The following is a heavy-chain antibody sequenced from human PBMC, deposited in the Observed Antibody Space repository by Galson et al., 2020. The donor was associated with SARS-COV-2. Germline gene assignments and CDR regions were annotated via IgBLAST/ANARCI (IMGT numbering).Heavy chain of an antibody. Sequence: ASVKVSCKASGYTFTSYDINWVRQATGQGLEWMGWMNPNSGNTGYAQKFQGRVTMTRNTSISTAYMELSSLRSEDTAVYYCAADTAQDYYYGMDVWGQGTTVTVSS. CDR3: AADTAQDYYYGMDV. D-gene: IGHD5-18*01. CDR2: MNPNSGNT. V-gene: IGHV1-8*01. J-gene: IGHJ6*02. CDR1: GYTFTSYD.